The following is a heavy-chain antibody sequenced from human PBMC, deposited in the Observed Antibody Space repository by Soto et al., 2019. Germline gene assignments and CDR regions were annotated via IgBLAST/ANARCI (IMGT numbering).Heavy chain of an antibody. Sequence: EVQLVQSGAEVKKPGESVKISCEGSGYSFTSYWIGWVRQMPGKGLECMGIIYPGDSDTRYSPSFQGQVTNSADKSISTAYLQWSSLKASDTAMYYCARGGQCSSTSCYEDDAFDIWGQGTMVTVSS. V-gene: IGHV5-51*03. CDR1: GYSFTSYW. CDR3: ARGGQCSSTSCYEDDAFDI. J-gene: IGHJ3*02. D-gene: IGHD2-2*01. CDR2: IYPGDSDT.